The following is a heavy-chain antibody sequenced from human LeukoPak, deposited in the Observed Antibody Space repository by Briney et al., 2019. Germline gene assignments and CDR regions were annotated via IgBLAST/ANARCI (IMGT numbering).Heavy chain of an antibody. CDR1: GFTFSSYS. Sequence: GGSLRLSCADSGFTFSSYSMNWVRQAPGKGLEWVSSISSSSSYIYYADSVKGRFTISRDNAKNSLYLQMNSLRAEDTAVYYCARDDQLLYPYGMDVWGQGTTVTVSS. D-gene: IGHD2-2*02. CDR3: ARDDQLLYPYGMDV. J-gene: IGHJ6*02. CDR2: ISSSSSYI. V-gene: IGHV3-21*01.